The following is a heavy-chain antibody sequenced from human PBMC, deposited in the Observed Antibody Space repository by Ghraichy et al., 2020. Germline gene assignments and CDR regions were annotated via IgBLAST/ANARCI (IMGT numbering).Heavy chain of an antibody. Sequence: GSLRLSCAASGFTFGSYAVSWVRQAPGKGLEWISAITAGGGPNYADSVKGRFTISRDNSKNTLYLQMNNLRADDTAVYYCAKGPTTYAFDIWGQGTMVTVSS. D-gene: IGHD5-12*01. CDR3: AKGPTTYAFDI. V-gene: IGHV3-23*01. CDR1: GFTFGSYA. CDR2: ITAGGGP. J-gene: IGHJ3*02.